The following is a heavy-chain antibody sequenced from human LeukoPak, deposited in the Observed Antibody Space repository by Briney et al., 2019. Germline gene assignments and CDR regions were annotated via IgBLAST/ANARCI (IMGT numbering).Heavy chain of an antibody. D-gene: IGHD3-10*01. J-gene: IGHJ3*02. CDR1: GGSFSGYY. CDR2: INHSGST. CDR3: ARGRGPNAFDI. V-gene: IGHV4-34*01. Sequence: SETLSLTCAVYGGSFSGYYWSWIRQPPGKGLEWIGEINHSGSTNYNPSLKSRVTISVDTSKNQLSLKLSSVTAADTAVYYCARGRGPNAFDIWGQGTMVTVSS.